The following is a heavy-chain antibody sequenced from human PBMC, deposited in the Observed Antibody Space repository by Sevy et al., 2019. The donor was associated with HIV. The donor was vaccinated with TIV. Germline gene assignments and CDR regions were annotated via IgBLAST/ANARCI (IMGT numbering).Heavy chain of an antibody. D-gene: IGHD4-4*01. Sequence: GESLKISCKGSGYSFTSYWIGWVRQMPGKGLEWMGIIYPGDSDTRYSPSFQGQVTISADKSISTAYLQWSSLKASDTAMYYCARMIGNDHSNYGPPVNFDYWGQGTLVTVSS. CDR2: IYPGDSDT. CDR3: ARMIGNDHSNYGPPVNFDY. J-gene: IGHJ4*02. CDR1: GYSFTSYW. V-gene: IGHV5-51*01.